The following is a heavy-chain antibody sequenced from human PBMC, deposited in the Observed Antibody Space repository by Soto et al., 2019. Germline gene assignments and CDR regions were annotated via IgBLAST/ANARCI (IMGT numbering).Heavy chain of an antibody. CDR3: ARVRLDIVATDSTPRDY. D-gene: IGHD5-12*01. V-gene: IGHV1-18*01. Sequence: QVQLVQSGAEVKKPGASVKVSCKASGYTFTSYGISWVRQAPGQGLEWMGWISAYNGNTNYAQKLQGRVNMTTDTSTSTAYMELRSLRSDDTAVYYCARVRLDIVATDSTPRDYWGQGTLVTVSS. CDR2: ISAYNGNT. J-gene: IGHJ4*02. CDR1: GYTFTSYG.